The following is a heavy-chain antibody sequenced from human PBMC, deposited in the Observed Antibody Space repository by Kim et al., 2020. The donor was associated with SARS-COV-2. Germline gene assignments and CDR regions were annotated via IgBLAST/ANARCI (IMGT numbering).Heavy chain of an antibody. Sequence: SVKVSCKASGFTFTSSAVQWVRQARGQRLEWIGWIVVGSGNTNYAQKFQERVTITRDMSTSTAYMELSSLRSEDTAVYYCAAEYCSGGSCYDDYWGQGTLVTVSS. V-gene: IGHV1-58*01. D-gene: IGHD2-15*01. CDR1: GFTFTSSA. CDR2: IVVGSGNT. J-gene: IGHJ4*02. CDR3: AAEYCSGGSCYDDY.